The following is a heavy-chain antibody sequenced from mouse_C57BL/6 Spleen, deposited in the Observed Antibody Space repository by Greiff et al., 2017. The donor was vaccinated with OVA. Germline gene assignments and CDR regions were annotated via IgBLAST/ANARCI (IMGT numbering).Heavy chain of an antibody. J-gene: IGHJ1*03. D-gene: IGHD1-1*01. CDR2: IDPETGGT. V-gene: IGHV1-15*01. CDR1: GYTFTDYE. Sequence: VQLQQSGAELVRPGASVTLSCKASGYTFTDYEMHWVKQTPVHGLEWIGAIDPETGGTAYNQKFKGKAILTADKSSSTAYMELRSLTSEDSAVYYCTRTGGSSYVGYFDVWGTGTTVTVSS. CDR3: TRTGGSSYVGYFDV.